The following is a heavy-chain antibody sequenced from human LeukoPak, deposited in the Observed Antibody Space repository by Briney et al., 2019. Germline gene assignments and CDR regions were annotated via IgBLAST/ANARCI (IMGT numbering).Heavy chain of an antibody. Sequence: GGSLRLSCAASGFTFSSYSMTWVRQAPGKGLEWVSVVSDSGGTAYYAESVQGRFAISRDNSKNTLFLQMNNVRVEDTAVYFCAKKSDQNNWAYGLDVWGQGTTVTVSS. CDR2: VSDSGGTA. V-gene: IGHV3-23*01. CDR1: GFTFSSYS. CDR3: AKKSDQNNWAYGLDV. J-gene: IGHJ6*02. D-gene: IGHD3-16*01.